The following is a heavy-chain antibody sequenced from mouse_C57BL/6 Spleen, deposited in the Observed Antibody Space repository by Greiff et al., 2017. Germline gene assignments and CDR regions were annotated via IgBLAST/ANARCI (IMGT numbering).Heavy chain of an antibody. CDR1: GYAFSRYW. V-gene: IGHV1-80*01. CDR2: IYPGDGDT. D-gene: IGHD2-2*01. Sequence: QVQLQQSGAELVKPGASVKISCKASGYAFSRYWMNWVKQRPGKGLEWIGQIYPGDGDTNYNGKFKGKATLTADKSSSTAYMQLSSLTSEDSAVYFCARKLWLRYFDYWGQGTTLTVSS. CDR3: ARKLWLRYFDY. J-gene: IGHJ2*01.